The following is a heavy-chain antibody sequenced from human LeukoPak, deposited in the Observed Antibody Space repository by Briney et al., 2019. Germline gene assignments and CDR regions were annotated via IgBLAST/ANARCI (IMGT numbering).Heavy chain of an antibody. CDR3: ARQNGDYGGYNWFDP. CDR1: GGSISSSAYH. J-gene: IGHJ5*02. Sequence: SETLSLTCVVSGGSISSSAYHWGWIRQPPGKGLEWIGSIHYSGSTYYNPSLKSRVTIFVAMSKNQFSLNLNSVTAADTAVYYCARQNGDYGGYNWFDPWGQGTLVTVSS. D-gene: IGHD4-17*01. V-gene: IGHV4-39*01. CDR2: IHYSGST.